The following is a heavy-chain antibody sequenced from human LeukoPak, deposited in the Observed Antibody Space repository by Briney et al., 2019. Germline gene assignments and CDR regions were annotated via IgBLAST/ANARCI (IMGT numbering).Heavy chain of an antibody. CDR2: ISSSSSYI. J-gene: IGHJ4*02. D-gene: IGHD5-24*01. CDR3: ARAGRDGYFFDY. Sequence: GGSLRLSCAASGFTFSSYSMNWVRQAPGKGLEWVSSISSSSSYIYYADSVKGRFTISRDNAKNSLYLQMNSLRAEDTAVYYCARAGRDGYFFDYWGQGTLVTVSS. CDR1: GFTFSSYS. V-gene: IGHV3-21*01.